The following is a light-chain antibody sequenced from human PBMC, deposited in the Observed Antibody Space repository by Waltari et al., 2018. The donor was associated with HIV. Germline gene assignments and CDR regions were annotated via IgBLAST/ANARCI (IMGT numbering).Light chain of an antibody. Sequence: EIVMTQSPATLSVSPGEMSTFPCRASQSVSTNLAWYQQKPGQSPRLLIYAASTRATDFPARFSGSGSGTDFTLTITSLQSEDFAIYYCQQYNNWPLTFGGGTKVEIK. J-gene: IGKJ4*01. CDR3: QQYNNWPLT. V-gene: IGKV3-15*01. CDR2: AAS. CDR1: QSVSTN.